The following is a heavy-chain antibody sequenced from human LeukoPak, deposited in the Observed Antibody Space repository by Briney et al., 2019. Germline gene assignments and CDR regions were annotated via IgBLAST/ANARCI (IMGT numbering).Heavy chain of an antibody. CDR3: ARGWDTYYYGSGSYPIPGY. CDR1: GFIFSSYG. Sequence: GGSLRLSCAASGFIFSSYGMHWVRQAPGKGLEWVAFIRYDGRNKYYADSVKGRFTISRDNAKNSLYPQMNSLRAEDTAVYYCARGWDTYYYGSGSYPIPGYWGQGTLVTVSS. D-gene: IGHD3-10*01. V-gene: IGHV3-30*02. J-gene: IGHJ4*02. CDR2: IRYDGRNK.